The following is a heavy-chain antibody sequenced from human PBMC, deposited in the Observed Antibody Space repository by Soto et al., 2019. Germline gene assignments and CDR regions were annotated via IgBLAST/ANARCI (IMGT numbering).Heavy chain of an antibody. J-gene: IGHJ4*02. Sequence: ASVKVSCKASGYTFTRYGISWVRQAPGQGLEWMGWISGYNGDTNYAQKFQDRVTMTIDTSASAAYMELSSLSSEDTAVYYCARAVAVAADFDYWGQGTLVTVSS. CDR1: GYTFTRYG. CDR3: ARAVAVAADFDY. D-gene: IGHD6-19*01. V-gene: IGHV1-18*01. CDR2: ISGYNGDT.